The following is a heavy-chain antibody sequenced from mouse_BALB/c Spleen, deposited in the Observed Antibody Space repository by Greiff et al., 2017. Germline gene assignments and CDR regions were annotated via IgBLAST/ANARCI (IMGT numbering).Heavy chain of an antibody. D-gene: IGHD2-1*01. CDR1: GFTFSSFG. V-gene: IGHV5-17*02. CDR2: ISSGSSTI. Sequence: DVMLVESGGGLVQPGGSRKLSCAASGFTFSSFGMHWVRQAPEKGLEWVAYISSGSSTIYYADTVKGRFTISRDNPKNTLFLQMTSLRSEDTAMYYCARSRGNAYAMDYWGQGTSVTVSS. CDR3: ARSRGNAYAMDY. J-gene: IGHJ4*01.